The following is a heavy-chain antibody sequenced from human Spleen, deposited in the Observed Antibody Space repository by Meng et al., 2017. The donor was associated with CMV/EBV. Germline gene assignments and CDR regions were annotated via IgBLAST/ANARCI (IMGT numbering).Heavy chain of an antibody. J-gene: IGHJ4*02. D-gene: IGHD6-13*01. V-gene: IGHV3-30*02. CDR1: GFIFSSYG. Sequence: GGSLRLSCAASGFIFSSYGMHWVRQAPGKGLEWVAFIRYDGSDKYYGESVKGRFTISRDNSKNTLYPQMNSLRADDTAVYYCARASSSWSYFDFWGQGTLVTVSS. CDR2: IRYDGSDK. CDR3: ARASSSWSYFDF.